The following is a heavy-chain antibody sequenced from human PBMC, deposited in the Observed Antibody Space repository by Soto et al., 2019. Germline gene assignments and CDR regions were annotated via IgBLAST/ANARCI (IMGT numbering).Heavy chain of an antibody. CDR3: ARHLRYCSGGSCYARRRFGMYX. V-gene: IGHV3-11*01. CDR2: ISSSGSTI. Sequence: GGSLRVSCAASGFTFSDYYMSWIRQAPGKGLEWVSYISSSGSTICYADSVKGRFTISRDNAKHSLYLQMNSLRDEDTAVYYCARHLRYCSGGSCYARRRFGMYXWGQGTTFTVS. CDR1: GFTFSDYY. D-gene: IGHD2-15*01. J-gene: IGHJ6*02.